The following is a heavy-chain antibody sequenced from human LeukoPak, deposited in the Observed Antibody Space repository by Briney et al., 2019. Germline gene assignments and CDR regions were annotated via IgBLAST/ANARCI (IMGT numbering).Heavy chain of an antibody. CDR1: GGSLSSGDYY. CDR3: ARGMSRFDY. CDR2: IYYSGST. Sequence: PSQTLSLTCTVSGGSLSSGDYYWSWIRQPPGKGLEWIGYIYYSGSTYYNPSLQSRVTMSVDTSKNQFSLKLSSVTAADTAVYYCARGMSRFDYWGQGTLVTVSS. V-gene: IGHV4-30-4*01. J-gene: IGHJ4*02.